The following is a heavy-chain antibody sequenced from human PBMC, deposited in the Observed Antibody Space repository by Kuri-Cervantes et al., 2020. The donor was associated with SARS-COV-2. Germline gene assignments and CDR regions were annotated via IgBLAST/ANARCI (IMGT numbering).Heavy chain of an antibody. CDR1: CGSFSGYY. Sequence: ESLKISCAVYCGSFSGYYWSWIRQPPGKGLEWIGEINHSGNTNYNPSLKSRVTISVDTSKNQFSLKLSSVTAADTAVYYCARVWGWSGYYFHYGMDVWGQGTTVTVSS. CDR2: INHSGNT. J-gene: IGHJ6*02. V-gene: IGHV4-34*01. D-gene: IGHD3-3*01. CDR3: ARVWGWSGYYFHYGMDV.